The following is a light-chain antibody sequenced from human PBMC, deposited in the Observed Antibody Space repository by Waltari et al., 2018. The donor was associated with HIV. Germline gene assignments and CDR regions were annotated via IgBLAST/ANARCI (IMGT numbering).Light chain of an antibody. CDR3: QVWDMDADLPI. CDR2: DDD. CDR1: KIGRNS. J-gene: IGLJ2*01. Sequence: SYVLTQPPPLSVAPGQTAATTWGGDKIGRNSGHWYQQKPGQAPILVIFDDDDRPSGIPDVFSGSNSGNTATLTITRVEAGHEADYYCQVWDMDADLPIFGGGTTLTVL. V-gene: IGLV3-21*02.